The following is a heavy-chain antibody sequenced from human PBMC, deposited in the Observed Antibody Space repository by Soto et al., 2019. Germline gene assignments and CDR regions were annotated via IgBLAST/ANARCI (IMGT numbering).Heavy chain of an antibody. Sequence: SVKVSCKASGGTFSSYAISWVRQAPGQGLEWMGGIIPIFGTANYAQKFQGRVTITADKSTGTAYMELSSLRSEDTAVYYCGTAMVRYYYGMDVWGRGTTVTVSS. D-gene: IGHD3-10*01. V-gene: IGHV1-69*06. CDR1: GGTFSSYA. J-gene: IGHJ6*02. CDR2: IIPIFGTA. CDR3: GTAMVRYYYGMDV.